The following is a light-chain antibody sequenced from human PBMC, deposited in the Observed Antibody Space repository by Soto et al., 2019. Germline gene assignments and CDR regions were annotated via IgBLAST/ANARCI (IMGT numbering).Light chain of an antibody. V-gene: IGKV3-15*01. CDR3: QQYNIWPRT. Sequence: EIVMTKSPATLSLSPGEGATLSCRASQSVSIDLAWYQQKPGQAPRLLIYGASTRATGIPARFSGSGSGTEFTLTISSLQSEDFAVYYCQQYNIWPRTFGQGTKVDIK. CDR2: GAS. CDR1: QSVSID. J-gene: IGKJ1*01.